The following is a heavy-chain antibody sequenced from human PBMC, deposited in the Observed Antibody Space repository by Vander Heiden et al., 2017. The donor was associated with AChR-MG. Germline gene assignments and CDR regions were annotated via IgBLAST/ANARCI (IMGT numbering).Heavy chain of an antibody. D-gene: IGHD4-4*01. CDR3: ASYRAPYDN. CDR1: GFTFSDRQ. Sequence: EVQLVESGGDLVQPGGSLRLLCAASGFTFSDRQRDWVRQAPGKGLEWVGRIRTKADSYTTDYAASVKGRFTISRDDSMKLLYLQMNRLKIDDTAVYYCASYRAPYDNWGQGTLVTVSS. J-gene: IGHJ4*02. V-gene: IGHV3-72*01. CDR2: IRTKADSYTT.